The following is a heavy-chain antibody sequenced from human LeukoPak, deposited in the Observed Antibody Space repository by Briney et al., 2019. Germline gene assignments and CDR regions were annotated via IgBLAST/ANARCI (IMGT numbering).Heavy chain of an antibody. CDR3: ARALLYYYDSSGHLDF. Sequence: PGGSLRLSCAASGLTVSSNYMSWVRQAPGKGLEWVSIIYSGGSTYYADSVRGRFTISRDNSKNTLYLQMNSLRAEDTAVYYCARALLYYYDSSGHLDFWGQGTLVTVSS. CDR1: GLTVSSNY. J-gene: IGHJ4*02. D-gene: IGHD3-22*01. V-gene: IGHV3-53*01. CDR2: IYSGGST.